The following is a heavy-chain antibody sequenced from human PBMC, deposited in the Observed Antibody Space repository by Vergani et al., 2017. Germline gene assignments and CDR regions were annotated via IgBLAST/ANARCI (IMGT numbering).Heavy chain of an antibody. Sequence: QVQLQESGPGLVKPSETLSLTCTVSGDSISSYYWSWIRQPAGKGLEWIGRIYTSGSTNYNPSLKSRVTRSVDTSKNQFSLKVSSVTAADTAVYYCARDMTTIFGVVTSPYYYYRMDVWGRGTTVIVSS. CDR2: IYTSGST. V-gene: IGHV4-4*07. J-gene: IGHJ6*04. CDR3: ARDMTTIFGVVTSPYYYYRMDV. CDR1: GDSISSYY. D-gene: IGHD3-3*01.